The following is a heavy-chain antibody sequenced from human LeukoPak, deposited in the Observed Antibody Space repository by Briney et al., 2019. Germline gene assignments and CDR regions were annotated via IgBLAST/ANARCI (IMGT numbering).Heavy chain of an antibody. J-gene: IGHJ4*02. V-gene: IGHV4-39*07. D-gene: IGHD6-19*01. CDR1: GGSISSSSYY. CDR2: IYYSGST. CDR3: ASLGHSSGWYPDY. Sequence: PSETLSLTCTVSGGSISSSSYYWGWIRQPPGKGLEWIGSIYYSGSTNYNPSLKSRVTISVDTSKNQFSLKLSSVTAADTAVYYCASLGHSSGWYPDYWGQGTLVTVSS.